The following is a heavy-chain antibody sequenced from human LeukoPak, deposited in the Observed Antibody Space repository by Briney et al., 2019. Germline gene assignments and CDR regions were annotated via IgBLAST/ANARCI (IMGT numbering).Heavy chain of an antibody. J-gene: IGHJ4*02. Sequence: ASVKVSCKASGYTFTSYYTHWVRQAPGQGLEWMGIINPSGGSTSYAQKFQGRVTMTRDMSTSTVYMELSSLRSEDTAVYYCARDLGTSSGWYTLSYWGQGTLVTVSS. D-gene: IGHD6-19*01. CDR3: ARDLGTSSGWYTLSY. CDR2: INPSGGST. CDR1: GYTFTSYY. V-gene: IGHV1-46*01.